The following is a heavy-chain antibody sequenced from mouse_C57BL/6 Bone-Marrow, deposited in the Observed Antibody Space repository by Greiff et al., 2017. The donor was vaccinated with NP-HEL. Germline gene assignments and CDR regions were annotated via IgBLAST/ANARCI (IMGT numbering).Heavy chain of an antibody. CDR1: GFSFTSYG. D-gene: IGHD3-3*01. Sequence: VQLQQSGPGLVQPSQSLSITCTVSGFSFTSYGVHWVRQSPGKGLEWLGVIWSGGGAAYNAAFLSRMGIPKEDNTSHVVFKMNSRQADDTAVVYCAKRRQYPRDFDVWGTGTTVTVSS. CDR2: IWSGGGA. V-gene: IGHV2-5*01. CDR3: AKRRQYPRDFDV. J-gene: IGHJ1*03.